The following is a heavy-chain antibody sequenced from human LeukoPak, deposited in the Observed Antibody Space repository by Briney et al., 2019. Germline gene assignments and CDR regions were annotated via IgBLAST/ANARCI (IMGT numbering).Heavy chain of an antibody. Sequence: PGGSLRLSCAASGFSFSTSGMNWVRQAPGKGLEWLSYISSTSSNIHYADSVKGRFTISRDNAKNSLYLQTNSLRDEDTAVYYCAYYDDHVGRGGYWGQGTLVTVSS. V-gene: IGHV3-48*02. J-gene: IGHJ4*02. CDR3: AYYDDHVGRGGY. D-gene: IGHD4-17*01. CDR2: ISSTSSNI. CDR1: GFSFSTSG.